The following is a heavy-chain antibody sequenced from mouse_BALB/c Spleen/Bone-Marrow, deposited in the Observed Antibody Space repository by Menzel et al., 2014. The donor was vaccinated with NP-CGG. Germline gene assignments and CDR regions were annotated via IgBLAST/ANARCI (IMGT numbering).Heavy chain of an antibody. Sequence: EVKLMESGPGLVKPSQSLSLTCTVTGYSITSDYAWNWIRQLPGNKLEWMGYISYSGSTSYNPSLKSRISITRDTSKNQFFLQLNSVTTEDTATYYCEREGLPTVVYYFDYWGRGTTLTVSS. CDR1: GYSITSDYA. D-gene: IGHD1-1*01. J-gene: IGHJ2*01. V-gene: IGHV3-2*02. CDR2: ISYSGST. CDR3: EREGLPTVVYYFDY.